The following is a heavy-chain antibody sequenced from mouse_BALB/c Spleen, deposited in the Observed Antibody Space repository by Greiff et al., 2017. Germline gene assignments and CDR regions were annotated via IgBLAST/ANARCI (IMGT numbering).Heavy chain of an antibody. D-gene: IGHD2-4*01. J-gene: IGHJ3*01. CDR2: INSNGGST. Sequence: DVQLVESGGGLVKLGGSLKLSCAASGFTFSSYYMSWVRQTPEKRLELVAAINSNGGSTYYPDTVKGRFTISRDNAKNTLYLQLSSLKSEDTALYYCARDRYDYDGFAYWGQGTLVTVSA. V-gene: IGHV5-6-2*01. CDR3: ARDRYDYDGFAY. CDR1: GFTFSSYY.